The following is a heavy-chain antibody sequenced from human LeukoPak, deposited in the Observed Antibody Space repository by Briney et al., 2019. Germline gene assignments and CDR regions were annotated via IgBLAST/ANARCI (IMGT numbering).Heavy chain of an antibody. D-gene: IGHD6-13*01. Sequence: GGSLRLSCAASGFTFSSYWMSWVRQAPGKGLEWVANIKQDGSEKYYVDSVKGRFTISRDNAKNSMYLLMNSLRAEDTAVYYCARLSRKFSGSLDYWGQGTLVTVSS. CDR3: ARLSRKFSGSLDY. CDR1: GFTFSSYW. V-gene: IGHV3-7*01. J-gene: IGHJ4*02. CDR2: IKQDGSEK.